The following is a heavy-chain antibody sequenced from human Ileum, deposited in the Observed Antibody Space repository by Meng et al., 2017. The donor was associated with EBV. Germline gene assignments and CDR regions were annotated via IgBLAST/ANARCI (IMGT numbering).Heavy chain of an antibody. D-gene: IGHD3-10*01. J-gene: IGHJ4*02. Sequence: QDQLVHCGAEVNKPGAAVEVSCRASGYTFTSNGISWVRQAPGQGLEWMGWISAYNGNTNCAQKLQGRVTMTTDTSTSTAYMELRSLRSDDTAVYYCALGGVQGVHFDYWGQGTLVTVSS. CDR1: GYTFTSNG. CDR3: ALGGVQGVHFDY. V-gene: IGHV1-18*01. CDR2: ISAYNGNT.